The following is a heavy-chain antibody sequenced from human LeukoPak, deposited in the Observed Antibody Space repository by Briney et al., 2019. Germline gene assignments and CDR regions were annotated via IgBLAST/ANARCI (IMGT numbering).Heavy chain of an antibody. CDR1: GGSFSGYY. D-gene: IGHD6-19*01. CDR3: ARGRTPGSSGWYFSRSWFDP. Sequence: SETLSLTCAVYGGSFSGYYWSWIRQPPGKGLEWIGEINHSGSTNYNPSLKSRVTISVDTSKNQFSLKLSSVTAADTAVYYCARGRTPGSSGWYFSRSWFDPWGQGTLVTVSS. V-gene: IGHV4-34*01. CDR2: INHSGST. J-gene: IGHJ5*02.